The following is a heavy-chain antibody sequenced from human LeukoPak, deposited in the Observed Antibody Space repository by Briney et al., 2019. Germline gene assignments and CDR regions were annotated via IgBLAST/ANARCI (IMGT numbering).Heavy chain of an antibody. V-gene: IGHV4-38-2*02. Sequence: PSETLSLTCSVSGYSISSGYYWGWIRQPPGNGLEWIGSIYHSGSTYYNPSLKSRVTISVDTSKNQSSLKLSSVTAADTPVYYCARALRAFCDYWGQGTLVTV. D-gene: IGHD3-10*01. CDR1: GYSISSGYY. CDR3: ARALRAFCDY. J-gene: IGHJ4*02. CDR2: IYHSGST.